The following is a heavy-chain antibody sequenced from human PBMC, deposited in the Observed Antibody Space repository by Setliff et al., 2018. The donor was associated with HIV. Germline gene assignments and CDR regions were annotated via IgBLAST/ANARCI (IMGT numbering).Heavy chain of an antibody. V-gene: IGHV1-18*01. CDR1: GYSLSSYA. CDR2: IDSNNGNR. Sequence: ASVKVSCKASGYSLSSYAISWVRQAPGQGLEWMGWIDSNNGNRNFAQKFRGRVTMTTDISTNTAYMEVRSLSFDDTAVYYCVRLTADRTNYYYYMDFWGKGTTVTVSS. CDR3: VRLTADRTNYYYYMDF. D-gene: IGHD2-8*01. J-gene: IGHJ6*03.